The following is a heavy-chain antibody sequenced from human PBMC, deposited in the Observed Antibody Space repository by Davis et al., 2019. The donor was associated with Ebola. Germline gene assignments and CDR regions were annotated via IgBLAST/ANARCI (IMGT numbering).Heavy chain of an antibody. CDR3: AIFYTTGTTRSYYYYYGMDV. CDR2: IIPIFGTA. CDR1: GGTFSSYA. D-gene: IGHD1-1*01. J-gene: IGHJ6*02. V-gene: IGHV1-69*13. Sequence: AASVKVSCKASGGTFSSYAISWVRQAPGQGLEWMGGIIPIFGTANYAQKFQGRVTITADASTSTAYMELSSLRSEDTAVYYCAIFYTTGTTRSYYYYYGMDVWGQGTTVTVSS.